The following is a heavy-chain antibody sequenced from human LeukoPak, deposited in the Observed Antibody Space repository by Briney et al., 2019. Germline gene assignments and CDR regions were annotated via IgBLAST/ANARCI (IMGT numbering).Heavy chain of an antibody. J-gene: IGHJ4*02. Sequence: PSETLSLTCSVSGGSISSSSNYWGWIRQPPGKGLEWIGNIYNRGSTYYNPSLKSRVTISVDTSKNQFSLKLSSVTAADTAVYYCAREPSTVTTRHFDYWGQGTLVTVSS. V-gene: IGHV4-39*07. CDR3: AREPSTVTTRHFDY. D-gene: IGHD4-17*01. CDR1: GGSISSSSNY. CDR2: IYNRGST.